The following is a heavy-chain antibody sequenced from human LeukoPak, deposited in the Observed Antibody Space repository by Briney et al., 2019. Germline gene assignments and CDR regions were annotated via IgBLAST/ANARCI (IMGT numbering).Heavy chain of an antibody. CDR2: IYHSGST. Sequence: SETLSLTCTVSGYSTSSGYYWGWIRQPPGKGLEWIGSIYHSGSTYYNPSLKSRVTISVDTSKNQFSLKLSSVTAADTAVYYCARAVVVVAATIWGPKNYFDYWGQGTLVTVSS. J-gene: IGHJ4*02. D-gene: IGHD2-15*01. CDR3: ARAVVVVAATIWGPKNYFDY. CDR1: GYSTSSGYY. V-gene: IGHV4-38-2*02.